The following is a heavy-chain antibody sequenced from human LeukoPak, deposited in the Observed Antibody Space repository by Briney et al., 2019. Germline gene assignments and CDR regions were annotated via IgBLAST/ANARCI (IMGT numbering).Heavy chain of an antibody. V-gene: IGHV4-61*02. CDR3: ARGPYSYDSSGAFDI. D-gene: IGHD3-22*01. J-gene: IGHJ3*02. CDR1: GGSISSSSYY. CDR2: ISSSGST. Sequence: SETLSLTCTVSGGSISSSSYYWSWIRQPAGKGLEWIGRISSSGSTNYNPSLKSRVTISVDTSKNQFSLKLSSVTAADTAVYFCARGPYSYDSSGAFDIWGQGTMVTVSS.